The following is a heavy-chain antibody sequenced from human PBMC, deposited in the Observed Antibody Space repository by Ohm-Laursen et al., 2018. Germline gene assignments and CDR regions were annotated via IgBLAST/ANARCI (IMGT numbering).Heavy chain of an antibody. CDR2: ISASGGTT. Sequence: SLRLSCTASGFTFSSYAMSWVRLAPGKGLEWVSGISASGGTTYYAESVKGRFTISRDNSKNTLYLQMNSLRAEDTAVYYCARRSSFEVVTAIYYYGMDVWGQGTTVTVSS. D-gene: IGHD2-21*02. V-gene: IGHV3-23*01. J-gene: IGHJ6*02. CDR3: ARRSSFEVVTAIYYYGMDV. CDR1: GFTFSSYA.